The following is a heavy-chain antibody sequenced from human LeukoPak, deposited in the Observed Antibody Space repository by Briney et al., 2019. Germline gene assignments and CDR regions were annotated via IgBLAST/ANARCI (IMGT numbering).Heavy chain of an antibody. CDR3: ASSTGDTAMALDY. J-gene: IGHJ4*02. Sequence: GGSLRLSCAASGFTFSSYSMNWVRQAPGKGLEWVSSISSSSSYIYYADSVKGRLTISRDNAKNSLYLQMNSLRAEDTAVYYCASSTGDTAMALDYWGQGTLVTVSS. CDR2: ISSSSSYI. CDR1: GFTFSSYS. V-gene: IGHV3-21*01. D-gene: IGHD5-18*01.